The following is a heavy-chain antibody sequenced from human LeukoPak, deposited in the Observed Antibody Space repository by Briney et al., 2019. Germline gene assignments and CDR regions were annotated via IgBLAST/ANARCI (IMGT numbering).Heavy chain of an antibody. CDR1: GASINNNNYY. CDR3: AKHAYPGTTAPFGF. Sequence: PSGTLSLTCAVSGASINNNNYYWGWIRQPPGKGLQWTGSISYTGTTYYNPSLESRVTIPVDTSKSQFSLNLTSATAADTAFYYCAKHAYPGTTAPFGFWGQGTLVTVSS. CDR2: ISYTGTT. J-gene: IGHJ4*02. V-gene: IGHV4-39*01. D-gene: IGHD1-1*01.